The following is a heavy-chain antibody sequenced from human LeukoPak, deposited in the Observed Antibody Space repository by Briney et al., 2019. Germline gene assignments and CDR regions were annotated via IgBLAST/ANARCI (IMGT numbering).Heavy chain of an antibody. CDR3: ARYYYDSSGYYPLDY. J-gene: IGHJ4*02. Sequence: GESLKISCKISGYKLTNNWIGWVRQVPGKGLEWMGLIYPGDSDTRYSPSFQGQVTISADKSISTAYLQWSSLKASDTAMYYCARYYYDSSGYYPLDYWGQGTLVTVSS. V-gene: IGHV5-51*01. D-gene: IGHD3-22*01. CDR1: GYKLTNNW. CDR2: IYPGDSDT.